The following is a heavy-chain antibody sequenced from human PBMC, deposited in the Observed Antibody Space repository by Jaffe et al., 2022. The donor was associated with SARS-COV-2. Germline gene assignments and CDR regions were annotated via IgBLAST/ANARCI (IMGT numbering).Heavy chain of an antibody. V-gene: IGHV3-9*01. CDR2: ISWNSGSI. Sequence: EVQLVESGGGLVQPGRSLRLSCAASGFTFDDYAMHWVRQAPGKGLEWVSGISWNSGSIGYADSVKGRFTISRDNAKNSLYLQMNSLRAEDTALYYCAKQQSALLLGYYGMDVWGQGTTVTVSS. CDR1: GFTFDDYA. J-gene: IGHJ6*02. CDR3: AKQQSALLLGYYGMDV. D-gene: IGHD3-10*01.